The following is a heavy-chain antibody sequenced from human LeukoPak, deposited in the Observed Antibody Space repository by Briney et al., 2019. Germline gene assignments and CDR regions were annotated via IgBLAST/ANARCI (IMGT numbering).Heavy chain of an antibody. CDR2: IYPGDSDT. CDR1: GYSFTSYW. J-gene: IGHJ3*02. CDR3: ARQGSSGLDAFDI. V-gene: IGHV5-51*01. D-gene: IGHD6-19*01. Sequence: GESLKISCKGSGYSFTSYWIGWVRQMPGKGLEWMGIIYPGDSDTRYSPSFQGQVTISADKSISTTYLQWSSLKASDSAVYYCARQGSSGLDAFDIWGQGTMVTVSS.